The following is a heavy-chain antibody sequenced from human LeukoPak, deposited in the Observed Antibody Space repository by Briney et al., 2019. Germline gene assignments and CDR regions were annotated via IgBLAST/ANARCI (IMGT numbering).Heavy chain of an antibody. V-gene: IGHV4-59*02. J-gene: IGHJ3*02. CDR3: ARVQYYDFWSGYHDAFDI. D-gene: IGHD3-3*01. Sequence: SETLSLTCVVSGGSVSGYYWGWIRQPPGRGLEWIGYVYYSGSTNYNPSFKSRITISVDTSRNQFSLQLSSVTAADTAVYYCARVQYYDFWSGYHDAFDIWGQGTMVTVSS. CDR1: GGSVSGYY. CDR2: VYYSGST.